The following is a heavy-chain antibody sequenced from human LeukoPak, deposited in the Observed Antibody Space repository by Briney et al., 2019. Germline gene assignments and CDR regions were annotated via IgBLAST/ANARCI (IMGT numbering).Heavy chain of an antibody. J-gene: IGHJ6*03. Sequence: GGSLGLSCEGSGFTFSSYWMSWVRQAPGKGLEWVANIKEGGNEQYYVDSVTGRFTVSSDNGKKSMYLQLNSLSGEDTAAYYCVTLQQSRSLQWSWPPRYSYYMDVWGEGTTVIASS. D-gene: IGHD3-3*01. CDR2: IKEGGNEQ. V-gene: IGHV3-7*01. CDR3: VTLQQSRSLQWSWPPRYSYYMDV. CDR1: GFTFSSYW.